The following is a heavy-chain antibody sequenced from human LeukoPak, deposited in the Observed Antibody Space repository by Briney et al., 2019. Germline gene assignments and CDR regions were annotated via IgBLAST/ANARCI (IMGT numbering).Heavy chain of an antibody. CDR1: GFTFSDYW. CDR3: KSGGAAPGSFDN. D-gene: IGHD6-13*01. J-gene: IGHJ4*02. V-gene: IGHV3-7*01. Sequence: GGSLRLSCAASGFTFSDYWMSWMRQAPGKGLEWVANIKYDGDEEYYVDSVKGRYTISRDNAKSSLYLQLNSLRVEDTAVYYCKSGGAAPGSFDNWGQGTLVTASP. CDR2: IKYDGDEE.